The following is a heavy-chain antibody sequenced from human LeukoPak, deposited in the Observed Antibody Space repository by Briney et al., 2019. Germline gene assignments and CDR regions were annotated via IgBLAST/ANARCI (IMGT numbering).Heavy chain of an antibody. CDR2: ISYDGSNK. CDR1: GFTFSSYA. J-gene: IGHJ6*02. Sequence: PGRSLRLSCAASGFTFSSYAMHWVRQAPGKGLEWVAVISYDGSNKYYADSVKGRFTISRDNSKNMLYLQMNSLRAEDTAVYYCARDLSVRFGEPYYYYGMDVWGQGTTVTVSS. CDR3: ARDLSVRFGEPYYYYGMDV. D-gene: IGHD3-10*01. V-gene: IGHV3-30-3*01.